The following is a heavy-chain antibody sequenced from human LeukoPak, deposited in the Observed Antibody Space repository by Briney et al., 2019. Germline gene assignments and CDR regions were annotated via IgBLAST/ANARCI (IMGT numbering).Heavy chain of an antibody. CDR1: GYTFTSYG. CDR2: ISAYNGNT. Sequence: ASVKVSCKASGYTFTSYGISWVRQAPGQGLEWMGWISAYNGNTNYAQKLQGRVTMTTDTSTSTAYMELRSLRSDDTAVYYCARHHTTYYYGSGSARLYYWGQGTLVTVSS. D-gene: IGHD3-10*01. CDR3: ARHHTTYYYGSGSARLYY. J-gene: IGHJ4*02. V-gene: IGHV1-18*01.